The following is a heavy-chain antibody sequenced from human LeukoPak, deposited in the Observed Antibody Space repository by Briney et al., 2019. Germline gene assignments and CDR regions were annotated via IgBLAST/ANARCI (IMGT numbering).Heavy chain of an antibody. Sequence: PGGSLRLSCAASGFTFSSYWMSWVRQAPGKGLEWVANIKQDGSEKYYVDSVKGRFAISRDNAKNSLYLQMNSLRAEDTAVYYCARGLTAPDSSGWYPYYFDYWGQGTLVTVSS. D-gene: IGHD6-19*01. V-gene: IGHV3-7*04. CDR3: ARGLTAPDSSGWYPYYFDY. CDR2: IKQDGSEK. CDR1: GFTFSSYW. J-gene: IGHJ4*02.